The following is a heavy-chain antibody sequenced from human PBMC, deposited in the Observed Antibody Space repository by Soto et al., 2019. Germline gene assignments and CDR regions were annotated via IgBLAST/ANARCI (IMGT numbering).Heavy chain of an antibody. D-gene: IGHD2-2*01. Sequence: GGSLRLSCAASGFTFSSYGMHWVRQAPGKGLEWVAVISYDGSNKYYADSVKGRFTISRDNSKNTLYLQMNSLRAEDTAVYYCAKVDCSSTSCSYYYYYYGMDVWGQGTTVTVSS. J-gene: IGHJ6*02. V-gene: IGHV3-30*18. CDR1: GFTFSSYG. CDR3: AKVDCSSTSCSYYYYYYGMDV. CDR2: ISYDGSNK.